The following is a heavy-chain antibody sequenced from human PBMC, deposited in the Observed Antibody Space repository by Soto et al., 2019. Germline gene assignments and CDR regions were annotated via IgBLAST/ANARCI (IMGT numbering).Heavy chain of an antibody. D-gene: IGHD3-10*01. CDR3: ARGGFRGTHMDV. CDR1: GYSFTSYD. CDR2: MNPNSAGT. J-gene: IGHJ6*03. V-gene: IGHV1-8*01. Sequence: QVQLVQSGAEVKKPGASVKVSCKASGYSFTSYDMNWVRQVPGQGPEWMGWMNPNSAGTGYAQKFQGRMTMSRDRSTRTTYMELSGPTTEDTAVYYCARGGFRGTHMDVWGRGTTFT.